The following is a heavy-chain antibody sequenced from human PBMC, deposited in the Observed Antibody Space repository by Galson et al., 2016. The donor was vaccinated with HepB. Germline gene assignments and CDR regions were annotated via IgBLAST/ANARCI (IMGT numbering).Heavy chain of an antibody. D-gene: IGHD2-15*01. CDR3: ARHPPYGSNYYRGAFDI. CDR1: GYSFTSYW. J-gene: IGHJ3*02. Sequence: QSGAEVTKPGESLKISCKGSGYSFTSYWIAWVRQMPGKGLEWMGIFYPGDSDNRYSPSFQGQVTMSADKSISTAYLQWSSLEASDTAMYYCARHPPYGSNYYRGAFDIWGQGTMVTVSS. V-gene: IGHV5-51*01. CDR2: FYPGDSDN.